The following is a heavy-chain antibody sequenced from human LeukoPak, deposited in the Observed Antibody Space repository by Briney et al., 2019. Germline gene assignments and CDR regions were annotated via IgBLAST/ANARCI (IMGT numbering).Heavy chain of an antibody. D-gene: IGHD6-19*01. CDR3: ARDEAVALFDY. CDR1: GFTFSSYS. V-gene: IGHV3-48*01. J-gene: IGHJ4*02. Sequence: GGSLRLSCAASGFTFSSYSMNWVRQAPGKGLEWVSYISSSSSTLSYADSVKGRFTISRGNAKNSLYLQMNSLRAEDTAMYYCARDEAVALFDYWGQGTLVTVSS. CDR2: ISSSSSTL.